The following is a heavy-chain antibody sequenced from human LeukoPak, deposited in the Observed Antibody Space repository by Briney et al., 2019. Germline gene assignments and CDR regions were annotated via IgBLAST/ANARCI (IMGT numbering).Heavy chain of an antibody. J-gene: IGHJ4*02. V-gene: IGHV3-23*01. D-gene: IGHD6-19*01. Sequence: GGSLRLSCAASGFTFSSYAMSWVRQAPGKGLEWVSANSGSGGSTYYADSVKGRFTISRDNSKNTLYLQMNSLRAEDTAVYYCAKAGASRSIAVAGFDYWGQGTLVTVSS. CDR2: NSGSGGST. CDR1: GFTFSSYA. CDR3: AKAGASRSIAVAGFDY.